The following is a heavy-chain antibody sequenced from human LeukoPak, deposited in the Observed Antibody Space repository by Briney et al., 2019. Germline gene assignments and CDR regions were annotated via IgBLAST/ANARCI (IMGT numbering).Heavy chain of an antibody. Sequence: ASEKVSCKASGYTFPGYYMHWVRQAPGQGLEWMGWINPNSGGTNYAQKFQGRVTMTRDTSISTAYMELSRLRSDDTAVYYCAREHSSSSGKVFDYWGQGTLVTVSS. CDR3: AREHSSSSGKVFDY. D-gene: IGHD6-6*01. J-gene: IGHJ4*02. CDR2: INPNSGGT. V-gene: IGHV1-2*02. CDR1: GYTFPGYY.